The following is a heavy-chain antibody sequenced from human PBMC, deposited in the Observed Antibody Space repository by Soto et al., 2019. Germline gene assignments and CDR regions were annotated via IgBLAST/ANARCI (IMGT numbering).Heavy chain of an antibody. D-gene: IGHD6-19*01. V-gene: IGHV4-39*01. CDR3: ARHYSSGSRNWFDP. CDR1: GGSINSSSYF. Sequence: SETLSLPCSVSGGSINSSSYFWGWVRQPPWSGIKWMGSRYYSGSTYYNPCLRSRVTISVDTSKNQFSLKLSSVTAEDTAVFYCARHYSSGSRNWFDPWGQGTLVTVSS. CDR2: RYYSGST. J-gene: IGHJ5*02.